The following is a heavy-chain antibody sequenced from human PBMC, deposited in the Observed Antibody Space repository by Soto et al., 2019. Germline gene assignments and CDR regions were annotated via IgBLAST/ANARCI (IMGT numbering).Heavy chain of an antibody. D-gene: IGHD3-22*01. CDR3: AKAGDSSGYYDTTYNWFDP. CDR2: ISYDGSNK. J-gene: IGHJ5*02. Sequence: QVQLVESGGGVVQPGRSLRLSCAASGFTFSSYGVHWVRQAPGKGLEWVAVISYDGSNKYYADSVKGRFTISRDNSKNTLYLQMNSLRAEDTAVYYCAKAGDSSGYYDTTYNWFDPWGQGTLVTVSS. V-gene: IGHV3-30*18. CDR1: GFTFSSYG.